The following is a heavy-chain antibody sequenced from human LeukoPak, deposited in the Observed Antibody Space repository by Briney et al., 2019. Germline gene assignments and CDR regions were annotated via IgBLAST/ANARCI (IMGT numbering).Heavy chain of an antibody. CDR2: INHSGST. Sequence: PSETLSLTCAVYGGSFSGYYWSWIRQPPGKGLEWIGEINHSGSTNYNPSLKSRVTISVDTSKNQFSLKLSSVTAADTAVYYCARQSSIVATYILRPHAFDIWGQGTMVTVSS. V-gene: IGHV4-34*01. D-gene: IGHD5-12*01. J-gene: IGHJ3*02. CDR1: GGSFSGYY. CDR3: ARQSSIVATYILRPHAFDI.